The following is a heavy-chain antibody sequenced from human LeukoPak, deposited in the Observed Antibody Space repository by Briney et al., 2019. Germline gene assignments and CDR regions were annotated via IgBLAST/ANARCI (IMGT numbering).Heavy chain of an antibody. D-gene: IGHD3-22*01. V-gene: IGHV4-34*01. CDR2: INHSGST. CDR1: GGSFSGYY. J-gene: IGHJ3*02. Sequence: PSETLSLTCAVYGGSFSGYYWSWIRQPPGKGLEWIGEINHSGSTNYNPSLKSRVTISVDTSKNQFSLKLSSVTAADTAVYYCARHEGYYDSSGYHDAFDIWGQGTMVTVSS. CDR3: ARHEGYYDSSGYHDAFDI.